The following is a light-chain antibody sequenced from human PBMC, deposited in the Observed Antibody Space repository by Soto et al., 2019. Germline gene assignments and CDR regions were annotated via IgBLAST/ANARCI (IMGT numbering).Light chain of an antibody. Sequence: QSALTQPASVSGSPGQSITISCTGTSSDVGGYTYVSWYQHHPGIAPKLLIYGVTNRPSGVSTRFSGSKSGNTASLTISGLQAEDEADYHCSSYTSASTLLYLFGTGTKVTVL. CDR3: SSYTSASTLLYL. V-gene: IGLV2-14*01. CDR2: GVT. J-gene: IGLJ1*01. CDR1: SSDVGGYTY.